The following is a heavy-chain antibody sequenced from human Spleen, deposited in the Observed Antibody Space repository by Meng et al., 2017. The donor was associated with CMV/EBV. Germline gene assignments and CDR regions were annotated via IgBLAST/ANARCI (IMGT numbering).Heavy chain of an antibody. CDR3: AKDHRLTIFGVVIEGDY. CDR1: GFTFSSYA. J-gene: IGHJ4*02. V-gene: IGHV3-23*01. Sequence: GSLKISCAASGFTFSSYAMSWVRQAPGKGLEWVSAISGSGGSTYYADSVKGRFTISRDNSKNTLYLQMNSLRAEDTAVYYCAKDHRLTIFGVVIEGDYWGQGTLVTVSS. CDR2: ISGSGGST. D-gene: IGHD3-3*01.